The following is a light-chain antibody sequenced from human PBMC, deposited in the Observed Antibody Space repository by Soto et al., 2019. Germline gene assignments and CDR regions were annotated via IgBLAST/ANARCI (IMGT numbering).Light chain of an antibody. V-gene: IGLV1-51*01. Sequence: QSVLTQPPSVSAAPGQKVTISCSGSSSNIGNNYVSWYQQLPGTAHKFLIYDNNKRPSGIPDRFSGSKSGTSATLGITGLQTGDEADYYCGTWDSSLSAVVFGGGTKVTVL. CDR2: DNN. CDR3: GTWDSSLSAVV. J-gene: IGLJ2*01. CDR1: SSNIGNNY.